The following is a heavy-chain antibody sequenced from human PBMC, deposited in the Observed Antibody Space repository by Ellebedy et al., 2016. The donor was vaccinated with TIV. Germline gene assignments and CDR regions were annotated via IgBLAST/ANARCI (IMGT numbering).Heavy chain of an antibody. CDR1: GFTFTAYA. CDR3: AKGRGGGSDSSTPRYYFDY. D-gene: IGHD2-2*01. Sequence: PGGSLRLSCAASGFTFTAYAMSWVRQAPGKGLEWVSTISGSGGSTYYADSVRGRFTISRDNSKKTLSLQMNSLSADDTAVHYCAKGRGGGSDSSTPRYYFDYWGQGTLVTVSS. V-gene: IGHV3-23*01. CDR2: ISGSGGST. J-gene: IGHJ4*02.